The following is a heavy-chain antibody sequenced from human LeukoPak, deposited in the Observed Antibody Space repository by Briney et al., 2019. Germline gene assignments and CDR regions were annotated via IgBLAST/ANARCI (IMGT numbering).Heavy chain of an antibody. Sequence: ASVKVSCKASGYTFTSYGISWVRQAPGQGLEWMGWISAYNGNTNYAQKLQGRVTMTTDTSTSTAYIELRSLRSDDTAVYYCVTDYYYYDMDVWGQGTTVTVSS. CDR3: VTDYYYYDMDV. J-gene: IGHJ6*02. CDR1: GYTFTSYG. CDR2: ISAYNGNT. V-gene: IGHV1-18*01. D-gene: IGHD1-14*01.